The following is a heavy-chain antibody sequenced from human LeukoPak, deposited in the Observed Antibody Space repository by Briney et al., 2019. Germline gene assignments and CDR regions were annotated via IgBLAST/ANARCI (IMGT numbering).Heavy chain of an antibody. Sequence: GGSLRLSCAASGFTFSSYGMNWVRQAPGKGLEWVSYISSSSSTIYYADSVKGRSTISRDNAKNSLYLQMNSLRAEDTAVYYCARVTVTRFDYWGQGTLVTVSS. D-gene: IGHD4-17*01. J-gene: IGHJ4*02. CDR2: ISSSSSTI. V-gene: IGHV3-48*01. CDR3: ARVTVTRFDY. CDR1: GFTFSSYG.